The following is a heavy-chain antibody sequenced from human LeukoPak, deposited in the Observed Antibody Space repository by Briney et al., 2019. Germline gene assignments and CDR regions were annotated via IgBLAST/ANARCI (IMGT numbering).Heavy chain of an antibody. CDR1: GGSISSCY. D-gene: IGHD3-10*01. CDR2: IYYSGST. J-gene: IGHJ4*02. CDR3: ARGYGLLWFGELSGGYFDY. V-gene: IGHV4-59*01. Sequence: SETLSLTYTVSGGSISSCYWSWIRQPPGKGLEWIGYIYYSGSTNYNPSLKSRVTISVDTSKNQFSLKLSSVTAADTAVYYCARGYGLLWFGELSGGYFDYWGQGTLVTVSS.